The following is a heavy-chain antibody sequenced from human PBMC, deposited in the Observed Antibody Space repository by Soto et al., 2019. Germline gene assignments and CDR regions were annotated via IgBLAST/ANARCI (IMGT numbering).Heavy chain of an antibody. D-gene: IGHD2-8*01. V-gene: IGHV1-2*06. J-gene: IGHJ6*02. CDR1: GYSFTDYH. CDR2: INPKSGGT. CDR3: ARGHPTDCSNGVCSFFYNHEMDV. Sequence: ASVKVSCKASGYSFTDYHIHWVRQAPGQGLEWLGRINPKSGGTSTAQKFQGRVTMTRDRSISTVYMELTRLRSDDTAVYFCARGHPTDCSNGVCSFFYNHEMDVWGQGTTVTVSS.